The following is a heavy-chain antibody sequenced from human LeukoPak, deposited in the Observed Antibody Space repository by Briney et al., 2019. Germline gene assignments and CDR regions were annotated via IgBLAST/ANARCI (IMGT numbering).Heavy chain of an antibody. Sequence: ASVKVSCKASGYTFTGYYMHWVRQAPGQGLERMGWINPNSGGTNYAQKFQGRVTMTRDTSISTAYMELSRLRSDDTAVYYCARLGYCSSTSCPDYWGQGTLVTVSS. J-gene: IGHJ4*02. CDR3: ARLGYCSSTSCPDY. CDR1: GYTFTGYY. V-gene: IGHV1-2*02. D-gene: IGHD2-2*01. CDR2: INPNSGGT.